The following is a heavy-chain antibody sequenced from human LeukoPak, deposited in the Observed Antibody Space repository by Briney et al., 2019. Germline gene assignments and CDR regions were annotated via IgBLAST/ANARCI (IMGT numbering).Heavy chain of an antibody. Sequence: GESLQISCQGSGYSFTNYWIGWVRQMPGKGLEWMGIIYPGDSDTRYSPSFQGQVTISADKSISTAYLQWSSLKASDTAMYYCARLGIYDSSGFYYAYWGQGTLVTVSS. CDR3: ARLGIYDSSGFYYAY. V-gene: IGHV5-51*01. J-gene: IGHJ4*02. D-gene: IGHD3-22*01. CDR1: GYSFTNYW. CDR2: IYPGDSDT.